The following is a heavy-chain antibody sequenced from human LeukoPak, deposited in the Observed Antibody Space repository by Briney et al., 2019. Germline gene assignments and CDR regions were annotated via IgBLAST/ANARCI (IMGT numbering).Heavy chain of an antibody. Sequence: SETLSLTCGVDGGSFSGYDWTWVRQPPGKGLEWIGPINYGGDTNYNPSLKSRVTISVDTSKNQFSLKVTSVTAADTAVYYCARGLGWKVTPMGLFYMDVWGEGATVTVSS. J-gene: IGHJ6*03. CDR1: GGSFSGYD. D-gene: IGHD1-1*01. CDR3: ARGLGWKVTPMGLFYMDV. CDR2: INYGGDT. V-gene: IGHV4-34*01.